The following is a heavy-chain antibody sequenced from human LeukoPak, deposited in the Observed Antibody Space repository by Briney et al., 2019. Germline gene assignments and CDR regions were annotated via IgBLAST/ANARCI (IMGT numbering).Heavy chain of an antibody. CDR3: ARDPRDY. CDR1: GYTFTNFG. CDR2: ISAYNGYT. Sequence: ASVKLSCKASGYTFTNFGISWVRQAPGQGLEWMGWISAYNGYTKYSQTFQGRVAMTTDTSTSTAYMELRSLRSDDTAVYYCARDPRDYWGQGTLVTVSS. J-gene: IGHJ4*02. V-gene: IGHV1-18*01.